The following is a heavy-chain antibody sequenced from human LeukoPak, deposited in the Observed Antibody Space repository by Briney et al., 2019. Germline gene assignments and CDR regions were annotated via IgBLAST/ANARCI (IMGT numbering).Heavy chain of an antibody. J-gene: IGHJ5*02. Sequence: SETLSLTCTVSGGSISNTNHYWGWIRQPSGRGLEWIGNIYYSGNTYYNSSLKSRVTISVDTSKNQFSLKLSSVTAADTAVYYCASLLNGGVAHWFDPWGQGTLVTVSS. V-gene: IGHV4-39*01. CDR3: ASLLNGGVAHWFDP. D-gene: IGHD7-27*01. CDR2: IYYSGNT. CDR1: GGSISNTNHY.